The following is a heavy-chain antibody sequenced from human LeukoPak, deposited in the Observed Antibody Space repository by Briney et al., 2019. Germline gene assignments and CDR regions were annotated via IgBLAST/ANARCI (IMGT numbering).Heavy chain of an antibody. V-gene: IGHV3-23*01. CDR3: AKDAQGGRASYNWFGS. D-gene: IGHD2-15*01. CDR2: IIDLGQTT. CDR1: GAVLA. Sequence: GGSLRLSCATSGAVLAMAWVRQAPGKGLEWGAVIIDLGQTTYYRDSVEGRFTISRDNAKNTVYLQMKSLRVEDTGVYYCAKDAQGGRASYNWFGSWGQGTLVTVS. J-gene: IGHJ5*01.